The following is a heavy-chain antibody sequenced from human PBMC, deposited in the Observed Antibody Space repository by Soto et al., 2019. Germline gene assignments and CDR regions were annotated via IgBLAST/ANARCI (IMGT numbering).Heavy chain of an antibody. D-gene: IGHD6-19*01. CDR1: GCSLSSYI. V-gene: IGHV3-21*01. J-gene: IGHJ4*02. Sequence: GGSLRLSCAASGCSLSSYIMNWVRQAPGKGLEWVSSISSSSSYIYYADSVKGRFTISRDNAKYSLYLQMNSLRAEDTAVYYCARDGAVADDFDYWGQGTLVTVSS. CDR2: ISSSSSYI. CDR3: ARDGAVADDFDY.